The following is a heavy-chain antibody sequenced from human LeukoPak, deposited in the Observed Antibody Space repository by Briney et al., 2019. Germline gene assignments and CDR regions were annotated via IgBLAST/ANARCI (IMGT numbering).Heavy chain of an antibody. CDR1: GNTLTSYY. Sequence: GASVKVSCKASGNTLTSYYIHWVRQAPGQGLEWMGIINPSGGTTSYAQKLQGRVTMTRDTSTSTVYMELTSLTSEDTAVYYCARAIFGVVILGSGDAFDIWGQGTMVTVSS. V-gene: IGHV1-46*01. D-gene: IGHD3-3*01. CDR2: INPSGGTT. CDR3: ARAIFGVVILGSGDAFDI. J-gene: IGHJ3*02.